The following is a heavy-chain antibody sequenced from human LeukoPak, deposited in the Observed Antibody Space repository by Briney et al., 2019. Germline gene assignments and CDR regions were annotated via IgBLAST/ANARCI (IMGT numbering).Heavy chain of an antibody. CDR2: IIPILGIA. D-gene: IGHD2-15*01. Sequence: GASVKVSCKASGGTFSSYAISWVRQAPGQGLEWMGRIIPILGIANYAQKFQGRVTITADKSTSTAYMELSSLRPEDTAVYYCAKGLAAATPHFDYWGQGTLVTVSS. V-gene: IGHV1-69*04. CDR1: GGTFSSYA. CDR3: AKGLAAATPHFDY. J-gene: IGHJ4*02.